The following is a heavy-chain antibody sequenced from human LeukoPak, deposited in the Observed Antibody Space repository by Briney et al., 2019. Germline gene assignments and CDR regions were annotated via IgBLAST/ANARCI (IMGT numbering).Heavy chain of an antibody. V-gene: IGHV1-46*01. Sequence: GASVKVSCKASGYTFTSYAMNWVRQAPGQGLEWMGIINPSGGSTSYAQKFQGRVTMTRDTSTSTVYMELSSLRSEDTAVYYCARDRPSKRGYSYGYLDYWGQGTLVTVSS. D-gene: IGHD5-18*01. CDR3: ARDRPSKRGYSYGYLDY. CDR2: INPSGGST. J-gene: IGHJ4*02. CDR1: GYTFTSYA.